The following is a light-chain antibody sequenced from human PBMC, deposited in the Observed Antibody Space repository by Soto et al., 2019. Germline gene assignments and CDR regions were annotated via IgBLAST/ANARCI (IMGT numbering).Light chain of an antibody. CDR1: QSVSSSD. J-gene: IGKJ1*01. V-gene: IGKV3-20*01. CDR3: QHYGSSPRT. Sequence: EIVLTQSPGTLSLSPGERATLSCRASQSVSSSDLAWYQQKPGQAPRLLIYGASSRATGIPARFSGSGSGTDFTLTISRLEPEDFAVYYCQHYGSSPRTFGQGTKVEIK. CDR2: GAS.